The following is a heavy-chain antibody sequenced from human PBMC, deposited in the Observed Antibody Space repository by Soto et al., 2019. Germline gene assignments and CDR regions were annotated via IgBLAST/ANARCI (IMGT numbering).Heavy chain of an antibody. Sequence: PSETLSLTCAVYGGSFSGYYWSWIRQPPGKGLEWIGEINHSGSTNYNPSLKSRVTISVDTSKNQFSLKLSSVTAADTAVYYCARFKVVRGVTSHWGYYYYGMDVWGQGTTVTVSS. CDR2: INHSGST. D-gene: IGHD3-10*01. CDR1: GGSFSGYY. CDR3: ARFKVVRGVTSHWGYYYYGMDV. J-gene: IGHJ6*02. V-gene: IGHV4-34*01.